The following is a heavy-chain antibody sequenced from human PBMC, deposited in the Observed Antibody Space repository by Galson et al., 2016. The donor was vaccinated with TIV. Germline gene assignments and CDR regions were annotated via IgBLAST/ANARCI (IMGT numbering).Heavy chain of an antibody. J-gene: IGHJ4*02. Sequence: SVKVSCKASGNIFTRDYVRWVRQAPGQGLEWMGVIDPTYGGTTFAQKFQALVTMTRDTSTSTVYMEVSGLKSDDTAVYYCIRDLGRLRDFWGQGTQVTVSS. CDR1: GNIFTRDY. CDR3: IRDLGRLRDF. D-gene: IGHD7-27*01. CDR2: IDPTYGGT. V-gene: IGHV1-46*03.